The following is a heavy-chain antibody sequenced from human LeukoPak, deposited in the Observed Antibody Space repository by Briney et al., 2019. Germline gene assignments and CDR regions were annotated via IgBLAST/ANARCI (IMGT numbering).Heavy chain of an antibody. D-gene: IGHD1-26*01. CDR2: INHSGST. CDR3: AGRYSGSLNWFDP. CDR1: GGSFSGYY. V-gene: IGHV4-34*01. J-gene: IGHJ5*02. Sequence: SETLSLTCAVYGGSFSGYYWSWIRQPPGKGLEWIGEINHSGSTNYNPSLKSRVTISVDTSKNQFSLKLSSVTAADTAVYYCAGRYSGSLNWFDPWGQGTLVTVSS.